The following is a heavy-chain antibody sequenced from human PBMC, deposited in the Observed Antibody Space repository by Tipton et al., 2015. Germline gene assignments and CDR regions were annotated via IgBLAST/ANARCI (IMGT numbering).Heavy chain of an antibody. V-gene: IGHV3-11*01. CDR3: ASIPLREQLWWGDAFDI. D-gene: IGHD5-18*01. Sequence: SLRLSCAASGFTFSNYYMSWIRQAPGKGLEWLSYIDSSGRTIYYTDSVKGRFTISRDNAKNSLYLQINSLRAEDTAMYYCASIPLREQLWWGDAFDIWGQGTMVIVS. CDR2: IDSSGRTI. J-gene: IGHJ3*02. CDR1: GFTFSNYY.